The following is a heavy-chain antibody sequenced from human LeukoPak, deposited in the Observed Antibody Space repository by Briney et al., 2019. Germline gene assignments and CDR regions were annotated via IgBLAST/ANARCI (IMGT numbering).Heavy chain of an antibody. V-gene: IGHV1-18*01. Sequence: ASVRVSCKASGYTFTSYGISWVRQAPGQGLEWMAWISTSNGNTNFAQKFQGRVTMTTDTSTSTAYMELWSLRSDDTAVYYCVSDNDYVPAYWGQGTLVIVSS. D-gene: IGHD4-17*01. CDR3: VSDNDYVPAY. CDR2: ISTSNGNT. CDR1: GYTFTSYG. J-gene: IGHJ4*02.